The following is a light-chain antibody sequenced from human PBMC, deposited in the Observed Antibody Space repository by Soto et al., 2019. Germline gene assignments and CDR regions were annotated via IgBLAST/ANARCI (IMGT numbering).Light chain of an antibody. V-gene: IGLV2-14*01. CDR1: SSDVGNYDY. Sequence: QSVLTQPASVSGSPGQSITISCTGTSSDVGNYDYVSWHQQYPGKAPKLMIYEVSNRPSGVSNRFSGSKSGNTASLTISGLQAEDEADYYCSSYSSSSSRHVFGTGTKVTVL. J-gene: IGLJ1*01. CDR2: EVS. CDR3: SSYSSSSSRHV.